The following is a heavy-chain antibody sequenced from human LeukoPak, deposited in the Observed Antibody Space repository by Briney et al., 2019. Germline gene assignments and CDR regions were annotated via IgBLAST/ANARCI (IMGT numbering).Heavy chain of an antibody. D-gene: IGHD4-17*01. CDR2: ISYDGSNK. J-gene: IGHJ6*02. Sequence: GGSLRLSCAASGFTFSSYAMHWVRQAPGKGLEWVAAISYDGSNKYYADSVKGRFTISRDNAKNTLYLQMNSLRAEDTAVYYCARANGDYGYYGMDVWGQGTTVTVSS. CDR1: GFTFSSYA. CDR3: ARANGDYGYYGMDV. V-gene: IGHV3-30-3*01.